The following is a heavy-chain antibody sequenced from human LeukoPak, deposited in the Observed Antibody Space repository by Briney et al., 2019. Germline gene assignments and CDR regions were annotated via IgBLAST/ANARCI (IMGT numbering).Heavy chain of an antibody. CDR3: AKVGNYGDYYFDY. CDR2: ISGGGGTA. CDR1: GFTFSDYD. Sequence: PGGSLRLSCAASGFTFSDYDMTWVRQAPGKSLEWVSSISGGGGTASYADSVKGRFTISRDNSKNTLYLQMNSLRAEDTAVYYCAKVGNYGDYYFDYWGQGTLVTVSS. V-gene: IGHV3-23*01. J-gene: IGHJ4*02. D-gene: IGHD4-17*01.